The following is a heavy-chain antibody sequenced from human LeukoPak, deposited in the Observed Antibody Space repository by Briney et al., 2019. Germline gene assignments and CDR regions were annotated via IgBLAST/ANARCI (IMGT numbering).Heavy chain of an antibody. CDR1: GYTFTSYY. D-gene: IGHD3-16*01. Sequence: ASVKVSCKASGYTFTSYYIHWVRQAPGQGLEWMGRINPNSGGTNYAQKFQGRVTMTRDTSISTAYMELSRLRSDDTAVYYCARDPFGGGWFDPWGQGTLVTVSS. CDR3: ARDPFGGGWFDP. CDR2: INPNSGGT. J-gene: IGHJ5*02. V-gene: IGHV1-2*06.